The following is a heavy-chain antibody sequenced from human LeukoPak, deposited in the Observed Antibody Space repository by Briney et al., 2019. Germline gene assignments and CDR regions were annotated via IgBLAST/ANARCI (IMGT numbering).Heavy chain of an antibody. D-gene: IGHD1-26*01. CDR1: GYTFTSYG. CDR2: ISAYNGNT. CDR3: ASSLYSGSYYSADY. V-gene: IGHV1-18*01. J-gene: IGHJ4*02. Sequence: ASVKVSCKASGYTFTSYGISWVRQAPGQGLEWMGWISAYNGNTNYAQKLQGRVTMTTDTSTSTAYMELRSLRSDDTAVYYCASSLYSGSYYSADYWGQGTLVTVSS.